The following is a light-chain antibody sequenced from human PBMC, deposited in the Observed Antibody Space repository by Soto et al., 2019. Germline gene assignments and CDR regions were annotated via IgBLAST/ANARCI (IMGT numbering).Light chain of an antibody. CDR1: QGISSY. CDR2: AAS. Sequence: AIRMTQSPSSLSASTGDRVTITCRASQGISSYLAWYQQKPGKAPKLLIYAASTLQSGVPSRFSGSGSEIDFTLTISCLQSEDFATYYCQQYYSYPLTFGPGTKVDIK. V-gene: IGKV1-8*01. CDR3: QQYYSYPLT. J-gene: IGKJ3*01.